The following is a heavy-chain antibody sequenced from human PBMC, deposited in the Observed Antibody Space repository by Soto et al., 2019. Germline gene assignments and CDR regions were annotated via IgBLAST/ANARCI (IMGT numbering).Heavy chain of an antibody. D-gene: IGHD3-10*01. CDR2: ISSSSSYI. V-gene: IGHV3-21*01. J-gene: IGHJ5*02. CDR3: ARDLWFGESNWFDP. CDR1: GFTFSSYS. Sequence: GFTFSSYSMNWVRQAPGKGLEWVSSISSSSSYIYYADSVKGRFTISRDNAKNPLYLQMNSLRAEDTAVYYCARDLWFGESNWFDPWGQGTLVTVS.